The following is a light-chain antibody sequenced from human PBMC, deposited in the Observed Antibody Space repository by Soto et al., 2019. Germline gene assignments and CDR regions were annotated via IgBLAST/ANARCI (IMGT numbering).Light chain of an antibody. J-gene: IGKJ1*01. CDR3: QQYGSSPRT. Sequence: EIVLTQFPDTLSLSPGERATLSCRASQSVSSSSLAWYQQKRGQAPRLLIHGASSRATGIPDWFSGSGSGTDFTLTISRLEPEDFAVYYCQQYGSSPRTFGQGTKVEV. V-gene: IGKV3-20*01. CDR2: GAS. CDR1: QSVSSSS.